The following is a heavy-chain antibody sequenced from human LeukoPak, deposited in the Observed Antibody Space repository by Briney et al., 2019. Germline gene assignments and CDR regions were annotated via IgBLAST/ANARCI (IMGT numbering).Heavy chain of an antibody. Sequence: SETLSLTCTVSGYSINNGFYWGWIRQPPGKGLEWIGSIYHSERTHYNPSLKSRVTISVDTSKNQFSLKLSSVTAADTAVYYCARKQAANTYNHFDYWGQGTLVTVSS. CDR2: IYHSERT. D-gene: IGHD3-16*01. V-gene: IGHV4-38-2*02. CDR1: GYSINNGFY. J-gene: IGHJ4*02. CDR3: ARKQAANTYNHFDY.